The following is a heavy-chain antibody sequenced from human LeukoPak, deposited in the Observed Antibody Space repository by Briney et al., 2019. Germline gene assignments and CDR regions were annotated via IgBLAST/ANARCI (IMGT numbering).Heavy chain of an antibody. CDR2: ISSDGREE. V-gene: IGHV3-30*03. CDR3: RAATKNRGYYFDY. Sequence: GRSLRLSCAASGFTFSSYGMHWVRQAPGKGLEWVAVISSDGREEDYADSVRGRFTISRDNSRDTLYLQTSSLRPEDAAVYYCRAATKNRGYYFDYWGQGTLVTVSS. J-gene: IGHJ4*02. D-gene: IGHD1-14*01. CDR1: GFTFSSYG.